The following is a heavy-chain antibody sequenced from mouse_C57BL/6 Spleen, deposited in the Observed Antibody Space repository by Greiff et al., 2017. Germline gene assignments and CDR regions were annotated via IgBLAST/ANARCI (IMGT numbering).Heavy chain of an antibody. CDR3: ARERNYYGHYFDY. D-gene: IGHD1-1*01. V-gene: IGHV1-76*01. Sequence: VQLQQSGAELVRPGASVQLSCKASGYTFTDYYINWVKQRPGQGLEWIARIYPGSGNTYYNEKFKGKATLTAEKSSSTAYMQLSILTSEDSAVYFCARERNYYGHYFDYWGQGTTLTVSS. J-gene: IGHJ2*01. CDR2: IYPGSGNT. CDR1: GYTFTDYY.